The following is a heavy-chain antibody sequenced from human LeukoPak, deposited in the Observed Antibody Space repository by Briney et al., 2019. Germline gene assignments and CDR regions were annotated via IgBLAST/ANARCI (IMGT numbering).Heavy chain of an antibody. CDR2: ISWNSGSI. V-gene: IGHV3-9*01. Sequence: PGGSLRLSCAASGFTFDDYAMHWVRQAPGKGLEWVSGISWNSGSIGYADSVKGRFTISRDNAKNSLYLQMNSLRAEDTAVYYCARASKEWFGDLDAFDIWGQGTMVTVSS. D-gene: IGHD3-10*01. J-gene: IGHJ3*02. CDR1: GFTFDDYA. CDR3: ARASKEWFGDLDAFDI.